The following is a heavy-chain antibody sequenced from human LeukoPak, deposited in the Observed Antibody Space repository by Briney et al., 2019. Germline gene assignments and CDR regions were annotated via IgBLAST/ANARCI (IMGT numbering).Heavy chain of an antibody. CDR3: AKMPVSYSSGWTNFDY. Sequence: GGSLRLSCAASGFTFSNYAMSWVRQAPGKGLEWVSGISGSGSSAYYADSMKGRFTISRDNSKNTLYVQMNSLRAGDTAVYFCAKMPVSYSSGWTNFDYWGQGTLVTVSS. V-gene: IGHV3-23*01. CDR1: GFTFSNYA. CDR2: ISGSGSSA. J-gene: IGHJ4*02. D-gene: IGHD6-19*01.